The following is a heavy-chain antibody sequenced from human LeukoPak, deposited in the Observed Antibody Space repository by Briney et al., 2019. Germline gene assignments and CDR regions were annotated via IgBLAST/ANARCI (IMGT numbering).Heavy chain of an antibody. D-gene: IGHD6-19*01. CDR3: AKEYSSGWYWGAGGYFDY. CDR2: ISWNSGSI. V-gene: IGHV3-9*01. J-gene: IGHJ4*02. Sequence: GGSLRLSCAASGFTFSSYWMHWVRQAPGKGLEWVSGISWNSGSIGYADSVKGRFTISRDNAKNSLYLQMNSLRAEDTALYYCAKEYSSGWYWGAGGYFDYWGQGTLVTVSS. CDR1: GFTFSSYW.